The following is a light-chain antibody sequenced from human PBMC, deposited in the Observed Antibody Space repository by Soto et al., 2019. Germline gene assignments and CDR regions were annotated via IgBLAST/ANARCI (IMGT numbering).Light chain of an antibody. V-gene: IGLV2-14*01. CDR3: SSYTSSSTPYV. CDR2: DVT. J-gene: IGLJ1*01. CDR1: SSDIGAYDY. Sequence: SALTQPGSECRSPGPSNTISCTGSSSDIGAYDYVSWYQQRPVKAPKLMIFDVTNQPSGVSDRFSGSKSGNTASLTISGLQTEDEADYYCSSYTSSSTPYVFGTGTKVTVL.